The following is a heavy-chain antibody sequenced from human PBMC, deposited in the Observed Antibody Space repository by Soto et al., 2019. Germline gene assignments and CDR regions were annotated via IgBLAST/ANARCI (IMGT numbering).Heavy chain of an antibody. CDR2: IWYDGSNK. CDR3: ARDGQGLAPYALDV. D-gene: IGHD6-19*01. Sequence: QVQLVESGGGVARPGRSLRLSCTVSGFTFSGHAMHWVRQAPGKGLEWVTQIWYDGSNKYYAESVKGRFTISRDNSKNTLYPQMNSLRVEDTAVYYCARDGQGLAPYALDVWGQGTSVTVSS. V-gene: IGHV3-33*01. J-gene: IGHJ6*02. CDR1: GFTFSGHA.